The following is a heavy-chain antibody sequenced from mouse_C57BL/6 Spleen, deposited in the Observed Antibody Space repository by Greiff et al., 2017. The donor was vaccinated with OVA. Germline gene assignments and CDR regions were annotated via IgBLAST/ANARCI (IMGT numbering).Heavy chain of an antibody. CDR1: GFTFSDYG. V-gene: IGHV5-17*01. Sequence: DVMLVESGGGLVKPGGSLKLSCAASGFTFSDYGMHWVRQAPAKGLEWVAYISRGSSTSYDEDKGKGRVTSARDNAKSTLFLQMSSLRSEDTDMYYCARSYDYDVVYYVDDWGKGTTLTVAS. D-gene: IGHD2-4*01. CDR2: ISRGSSTS. J-gene: IGHJ2*01. CDR3: ARSYDYDVVYYVDD.